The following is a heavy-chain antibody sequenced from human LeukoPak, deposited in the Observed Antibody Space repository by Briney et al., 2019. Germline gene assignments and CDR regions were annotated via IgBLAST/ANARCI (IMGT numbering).Heavy chain of an antibody. V-gene: IGHV1-24*01. CDR2: FDPGDGET. J-gene: IGHJ4*02. CDR1: GYTLTELS. Sequence: PRASVKVSCKVSGYTLTELSMHWGRQAPGKGLEWMGGFDPGDGETIYAQKFQGRVTMTEDTSTDTAYMALSSLRSEDTAVYYCATGRWRYSGYDFDYWGQGTLVTVSS. CDR3: ATGRWRYSGYDFDY. D-gene: IGHD5-12*01.